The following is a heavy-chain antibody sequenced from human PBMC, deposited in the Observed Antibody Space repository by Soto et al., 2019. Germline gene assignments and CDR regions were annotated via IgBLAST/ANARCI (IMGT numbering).Heavy chain of an antibody. Sequence: PGESLKISCKGLGNSFNNWIGWVRQMPGKGLEWVGIIYPGDSDTRYSPSFQGQVTISADKSISTAYVQWSSLKASDTAMYYCARPREAGKNYYGVDVWGQGTTVTVSS. CDR3: ARPREAGKNYYGVDV. CDR1: GNSFNNW. V-gene: IGHV5-51*01. D-gene: IGHD6-19*01. CDR2: IYPGDSDT. J-gene: IGHJ6*02.